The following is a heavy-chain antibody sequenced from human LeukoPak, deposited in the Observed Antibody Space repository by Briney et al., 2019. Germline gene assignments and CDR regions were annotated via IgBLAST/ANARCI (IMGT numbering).Heavy chain of an antibody. CDR2: INHSGST. CDR3: VRGSHNYGFLELDY. Sequence: PSETLSLTCAVYGGSFSGYYWSWIRQPPGKGLEWIGEINHSGSTNYNPSLKSRVTISVDTSKNQFSLKLSSVTAADTAVYYCVRGSHNYGFLELDYWGQGTLVTVSS. V-gene: IGHV4-34*01. CDR1: GGSFSGYY. J-gene: IGHJ4*02. D-gene: IGHD5-18*01.